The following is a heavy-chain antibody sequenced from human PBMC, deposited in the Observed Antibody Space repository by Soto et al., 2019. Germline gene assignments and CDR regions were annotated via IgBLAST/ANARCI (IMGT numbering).Heavy chain of an antibody. Sequence: SVKVSCKASGYTFTGYYMHWGRQAPVQGLEWMGWINPNSGGTNYAQKFQGRVTMTRDTSISTAYMELSRLRSDDTAVYYCARDFIGWEPSGPFDYWGQGTLVTVSS. CDR3: ARDFIGWEPSGPFDY. CDR2: INPNSGGT. V-gene: IGHV1-2*02. J-gene: IGHJ4*02. D-gene: IGHD1-26*01. CDR1: GYTFTGYY.